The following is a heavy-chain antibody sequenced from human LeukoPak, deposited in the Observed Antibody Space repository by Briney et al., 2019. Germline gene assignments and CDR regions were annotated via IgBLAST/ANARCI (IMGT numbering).Heavy chain of an antibody. J-gene: IGHJ5*02. Sequence: GSSVKVSCKASGGTFSSYAISWVRQAPGQGLEWMGGIIPIFDTANYAQKFQGRVTITADESTNTTYMELSSLRSEDTAVYYCARARAQLFGGLPSNWFDPWGQGTLVTVSS. D-gene: IGHD3-10*01. CDR2: IIPIFDTA. V-gene: IGHV1-69*01. CDR1: GGTFSSYA. CDR3: ARARAQLFGGLPSNWFDP.